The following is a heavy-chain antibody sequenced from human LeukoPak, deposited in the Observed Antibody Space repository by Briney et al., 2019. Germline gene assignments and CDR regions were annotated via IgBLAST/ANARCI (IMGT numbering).Heavy chain of an antibody. CDR1: GGSISSGGYS. Sequence: SETLSLTCAVSGGSISSGGYSWSWIRQPPGKGLEWIGYIYHSGSTYYNPSPKSRVTISVDTSKNQFSLKLSSVTAADTAVYYCARDLGINYYDSSGYPINWFDPWGQGTLVTVSS. CDR3: ARDLGINYYDSSGYPINWFDP. CDR2: IYHSGST. J-gene: IGHJ5*02. V-gene: IGHV4-30-2*01. D-gene: IGHD3-22*01.